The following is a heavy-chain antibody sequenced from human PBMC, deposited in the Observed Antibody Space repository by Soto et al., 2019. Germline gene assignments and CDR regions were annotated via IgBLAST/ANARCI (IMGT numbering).Heavy chain of an antibody. Sequence: EEQLLESGGGLVQPGGSLRLSCAASGFTFSTYAMNWVRQAPGKGLEWVSAITHSGGSTYYADSVKGRFTISRDNSKNTLYLQMNSRRAEDTALFYCARGRIAPDYWGQGSLVTVSS. CDR2: ITHSGGST. V-gene: IGHV3-23*01. D-gene: IGHD2-21*01. CDR1: GFTFSTYA. J-gene: IGHJ4*02. CDR3: ARGRIAPDY.